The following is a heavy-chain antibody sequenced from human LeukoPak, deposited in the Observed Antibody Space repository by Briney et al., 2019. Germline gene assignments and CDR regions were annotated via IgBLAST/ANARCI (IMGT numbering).Heavy chain of an antibody. D-gene: IGHD1-7*01. CDR2: IYYSGST. J-gene: IGHJ6*03. CDR1: GGSISSYY. V-gene: IGHV4-59*01. Sequence: PSETLSLTCTVSGGSISSYYWSWIRQPPGKGLEWIGYIYYSGSTNYNPSLKSRVTISVDTSKNQFSLKLSSVTAADTAVYYCARQLERGYNWNYLPSSLSYYYMDVWGKGTTVTVSS. CDR3: ARQLERGYNWNYLPSSLSYYYMDV.